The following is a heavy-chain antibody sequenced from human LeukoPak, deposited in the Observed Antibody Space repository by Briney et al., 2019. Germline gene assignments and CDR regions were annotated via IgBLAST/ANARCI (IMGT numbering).Heavy chain of an antibody. V-gene: IGHV4-34*01. CDR2: INHGGST. Sequence: PSETLSLTCAVYGGSFSGYYWSWIRQPPGKGLEWIGEINHGGSTNYNPSLKSRVTISVDTSKNQFSLKLSSVTAADTAVYYCARGRGITMIVASTRYFQHWGQGTLVTVSS. CDR3: ARGRGITMIVASTRYFQH. CDR1: GGSFSGYY. D-gene: IGHD3-22*01. J-gene: IGHJ1*01.